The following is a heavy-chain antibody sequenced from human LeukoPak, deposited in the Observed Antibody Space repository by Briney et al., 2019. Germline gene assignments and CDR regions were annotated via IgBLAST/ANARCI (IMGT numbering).Heavy chain of an antibody. Sequence: GGSLRLSCAASGFFFSDYHMSWMRQAPGKGLEWVSYIDGSSSNMYYADSVKGRFTISRDNAKNSLYLQMNSLRGEDTAVYYCVRAYTRGYSDDFDYWGQGTLVTVSS. D-gene: IGHD3-22*01. J-gene: IGHJ4*02. CDR1: GFFFSDYH. V-gene: IGHV3-11*01. CDR3: VRAYTRGYSDDFDY. CDR2: IDGSSSNM.